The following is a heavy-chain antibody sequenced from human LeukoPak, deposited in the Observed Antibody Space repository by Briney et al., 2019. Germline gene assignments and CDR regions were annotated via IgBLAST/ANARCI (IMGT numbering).Heavy chain of an antibody. Sequence: ASVKVSCKASGYTFTSYYMHWVRQAPGQGLEWMGIINPSGDSTSYAQKFQGRVTMTSDTSTSTVYMELSSLRSEDTAVYYCARSSSRYMDYWGQGTLVTVSS. J-gene: IGHJ4*02. CDR2: INPSGDST. CDR3: ARSSSRYMDY. CDR1: GYTFTSYY. V-gene: IGHV1-46*01. D-gene: IGHD3-22*01.